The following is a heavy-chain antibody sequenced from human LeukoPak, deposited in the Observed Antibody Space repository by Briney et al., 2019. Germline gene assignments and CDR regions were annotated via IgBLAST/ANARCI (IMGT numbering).Heavy chain of an antibody. Sequence: PGGSLRLSCAASGFTFSSYSMNWVRQAPGKGLEWVSYISSSSSTIYYADSVKGRFPISRDNAKNSLYLQMNSLRAEDTAVYYCARVGSGTSDYWGQGTLVTVSS. CDR1: GFTFSSYS. CDR3: ARVGSGTSDY. J-gene: IGHJ4*02. D-gene: IGHD1-26*01. V-gene: IGHV3-48*01. CDR2: ISSSSSTI.